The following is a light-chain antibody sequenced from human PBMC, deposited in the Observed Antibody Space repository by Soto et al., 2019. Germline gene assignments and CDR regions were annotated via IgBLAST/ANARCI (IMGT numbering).Light chain of an antibody. J-gene: IGLJ1*01. V-gene: IGLV2-14*01. Sequence: QSVLTQPASVSGSPGQSLTISCTGTSSDVGGYKYVSWYQQHPGKTPKLMIYEVSNRPSGVSNRFSGSTSGNTASLTISGLQAEDEDDYYCSSYTGSDTRYVFGTGTKLTVL. CDR2: EVS. CDR3: SSYTGSDTRYV. CDR1: SSDVGGYKY.